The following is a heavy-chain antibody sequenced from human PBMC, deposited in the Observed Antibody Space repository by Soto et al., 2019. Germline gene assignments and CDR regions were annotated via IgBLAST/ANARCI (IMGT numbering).Heavy chain of an antibody. CDR2: ISAGGDMT. J-gene: IGHJ6*02. D-gene: IGHD3-10*01. CDR3: ARGDRGGSGSPASYYYSGWDV. CDR1: GFTLSSYA. V-gene: IGHV3-23*01. Sequence: DVQLLESGGHLVQPGGSLRLSCSASGFTLSSYAMSWVRQAPGKGREWVSSISAGGDMTYNSDSVKGRFTISRDNSNNALFLQMHNLRIEDTALYYCARGDRGGSGSPASYYYSGWDVWGQGATVTVS.